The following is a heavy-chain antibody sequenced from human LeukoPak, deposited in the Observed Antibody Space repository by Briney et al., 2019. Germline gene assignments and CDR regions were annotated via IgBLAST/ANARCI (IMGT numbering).Heavy chain of an antibody. CDR1: GGSITSYY. J-gene: IGHJ6*03. CDR2: IYYSGST. V-gene: IGHV4-59*08. CDR3: ARARANSRRRDYYYYYMDV. D-gene: IGHD3-10*01. Sequence: SETLSLTCTVSGGSITSYYWSWVRQPPGKGLEWIGYIYYSGSTNYNPSLKSRVTISVDTSKNQFSLKLSSVTAADTAVYYCARARANSRRRDYYYYYMDVWGKGTTVTISS.